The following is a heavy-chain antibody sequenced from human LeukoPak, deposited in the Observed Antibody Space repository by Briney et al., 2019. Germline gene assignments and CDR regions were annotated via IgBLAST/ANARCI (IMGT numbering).Heavy chain of an antibody. CDR1: GGSFSGYY. CDR3: ARSRPIFGVATPLDY. D-gene: IGHD3-3*01. CDR2: INHSGST. Sequence: SETLSLTCAVYGGSFSGYYWSWIRQPPGKGLEWIGEINHSGSTNYNPSLKSRVTISVDTSKNQFSLKLSSVTAADTAVYYCARSRPIFGVATPLDYWGQGTLVTVSS. V-gene: IGHV4-34*01. J-gene: IGHJ4*02.